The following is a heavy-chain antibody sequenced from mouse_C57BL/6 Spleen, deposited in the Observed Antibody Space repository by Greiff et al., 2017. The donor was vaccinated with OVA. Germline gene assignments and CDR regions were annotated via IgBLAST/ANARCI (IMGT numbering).Heavy chain of an antibody. J-gene: IGHJ3*01. D-gene: IGHD2-1*01. Sequence: QVQLQQSGAELVKPGASVKLSCKASGYTFTSYWMQWVKQRPGQGLEWIGEIDPSDSYTNYNQKFKGKATLTVDTSSSTAYMQLSSLTSEDSAVYYCAEGGNFAYWGQGTLVTVSA. V-gene: IGHV1-50*01. CDR2: IDPSDSYT. CDR3: AEGGNFAY. CDR1: GYTFTSYW.